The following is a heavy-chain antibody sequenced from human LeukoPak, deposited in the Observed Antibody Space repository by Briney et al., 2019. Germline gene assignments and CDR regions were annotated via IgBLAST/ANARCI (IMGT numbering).Heavy chain of an antibody. CDR3: ARQKGYSSSWRYNWFDP. Sequence: SETLSLTCAVYGGSFSGYYWSWIRQPPGKGLEWIGEINHSGSTNYNPSLKSRVTISVDTSKNQFSLKLSSATAADTAVYYCARQKGYSSSWRYNWFDPWGQGTLVTVSS. D-gene: IGHD6-13*01. CDR2: INHSGST. V-gene: IGHV4-34*01. J-gene: IGHJ5*02. CDR1: GGSFSGYY.